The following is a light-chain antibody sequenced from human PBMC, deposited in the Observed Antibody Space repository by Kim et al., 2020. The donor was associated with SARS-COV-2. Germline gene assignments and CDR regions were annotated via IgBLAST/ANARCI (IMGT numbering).Light chain of an antibody. Sequence: EIVLTQSPGTLSLSPVGSATLSCRASQSVSTSHLAWYQQKPDQAPRLLMYGTFTRAAGIPDRFSGSGSGTDYTLTISRLEPEDFAVYFCQQYGSSPRTFGQGTKVDIK. CDR2: GTF. V-gene: IGKV3-20*01. CDR3: QQYGSSPRT. CDR1: QSVSTSH. J-gene: IGKJ1*01.